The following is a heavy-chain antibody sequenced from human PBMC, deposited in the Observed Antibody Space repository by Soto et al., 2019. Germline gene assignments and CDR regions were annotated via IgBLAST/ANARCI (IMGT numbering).Heavy chain of an antibody. D-gene: IGHD3-16*01. V-gene: IGHV4-39*01. CDR3: ARHWALGPPPDY. CDR2: IYYSGST. Sequence: SVTLSHTCTVAGGTISSRGYHCVWTRKPPGKGLEWIGSIYYSGSTYYNPSLKSRVTISVDTSKNQFSLKLSSVTAADTAVYYCARHWALGPPPDYWGQGTLVTVSS. J-gene: IGHJ4*02. CDR1: GGTISSRGYH.